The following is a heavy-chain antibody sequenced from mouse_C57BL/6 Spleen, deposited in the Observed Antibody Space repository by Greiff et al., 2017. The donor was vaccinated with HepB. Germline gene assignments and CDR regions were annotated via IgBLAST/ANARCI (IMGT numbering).Heavy chain of an antibody. V-gene: IGHV5-4*01. CDR1: GFTFSSYA. D-gene: IGHD2-1*01. Sequence: EVQGVESGGGLVKPGGSLKLSCAASGFTFSSYAMSWVRQTPEKRLEWVATISDGGSYTYYPDNVKGRFTISRDNAKNNLYLQMSHLKSEDTAMYYCAREDYGNYYAMDYWGQGTSVTVSS. J-gene: IGHJ4*01. CDR2: ISDGGSYT. CDR3: AREDYGNYYAMDY.